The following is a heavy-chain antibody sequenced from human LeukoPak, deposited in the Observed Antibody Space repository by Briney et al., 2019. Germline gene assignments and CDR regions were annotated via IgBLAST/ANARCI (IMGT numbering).Heavy chain of an antibody. J-gene: IGHJ6*02. CDR1: GFTFSSCD. Sequence: GGSLRLSCAASGFTFSSCDMHWVRQATGKGLEWVSAIGTAGDTYYPGSVKGRFTISRENAKNSLYLQMNSLRAGDTAVYYCARMDTAMVTGTYYYYGMDVWGQGTTVTVSS. V-gene: IGHV3-13*01. D-gene: IGHD5-18*01. CDR3: ARMDTAMVTGTYYYYGMDV. CDR2: IGTAGDT.